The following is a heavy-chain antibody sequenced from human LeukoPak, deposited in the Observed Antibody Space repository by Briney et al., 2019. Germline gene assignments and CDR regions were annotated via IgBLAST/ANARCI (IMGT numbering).Heavy chain of an antibody. D-gene: IGHD6-13*01. CDR3: AGISETAIIEAAEDL. Sequence: GGSLRLSCAASGFTFSDYYMSWIRQAPGEGLEWLSYISRNSRTTFYAESVKGRFTISRDNAKNSLYLQLNSLRADDTAVYYCAGISETAIIEAAEDLWGQGALVTVSS. V-gene: IGHV3-11*01. CDR1: GFTFSDYY. J-gene: IGHJ4*02. CDR2: ISRNSRTT.